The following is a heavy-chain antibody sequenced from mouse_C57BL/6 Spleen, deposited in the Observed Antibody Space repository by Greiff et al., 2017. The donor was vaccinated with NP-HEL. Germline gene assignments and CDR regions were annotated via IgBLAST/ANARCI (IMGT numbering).Heavy chain of an antibody. D-gene: IGHD2-5*01. Sequence: QVQLQQSGAELARPGASVKMSCKASCYTFTSYTMHWVKQRPGQGLEWIGYINPSSGYTKYNQKFKDKATLTADKSSSTAYMQLSSLTSEDSAVYYCASGSNSWFAYWGQGTLVTVSA. CDR1: CYTFTSYT. J-gene: IGHJ3*01. CDR2: INPSSGYT. V-gene: IGHV1-4*01. CDR3: ASGSNSWFAY.